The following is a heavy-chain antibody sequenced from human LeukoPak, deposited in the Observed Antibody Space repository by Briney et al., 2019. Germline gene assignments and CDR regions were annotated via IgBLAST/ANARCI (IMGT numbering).Heavy chain of an antibody. J-gene: IGHJ4*02. CDR1: GGSFSGYY. Sequence: SETLSLTCAVYGGSFSGYYWSWVRQPPGKGLEWIGEINHSGSTNYNPSLKSRVTISVDTSKNQFSLKLSSVTAADTAVYYCARGGYEIDYWGQGTLVTVSS. D-gene: IGHD1-1*01. V-gene: IGHV4-34*01. CDR2: INHSGST. CDR3: ARGGYEIDY.